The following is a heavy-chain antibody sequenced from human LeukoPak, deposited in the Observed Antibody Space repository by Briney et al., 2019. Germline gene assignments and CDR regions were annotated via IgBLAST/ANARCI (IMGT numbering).Heavy chain of an antibody. D-gene: IGHD3-22*01. CDR2: ISINRSYM. V-gene: IGHV3-21*01. J-gene: IGHJ4*02. CDR1: GFTFSSSA. CDR3: ARAYDSSSSFDY. Sequence: GGSLRLSCAASGFTFSSSAMSWVRQAPGKGLEWVSSISINRSYMYYADSVKGRFTISRDNAKNSLSLQMNSLRAEDTAVYYCARAYDSSSSFDYWGQGTLVTVSS.